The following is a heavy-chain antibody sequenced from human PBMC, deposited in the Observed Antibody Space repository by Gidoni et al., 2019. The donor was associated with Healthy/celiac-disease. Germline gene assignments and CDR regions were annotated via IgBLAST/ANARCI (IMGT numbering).Heavy chain of an antibody. CDR3: ARVSGLLLYRRIGWFDP. Sequence: QVQLVESGGGLVKPGGSLRLSCAASGFTFSDYYMSWIRQAPGTGLGLVSYSCSRGSTRYYADSVKGRFTISRDNAKNSLYLQMNSLRAEDTAVYYCARVSGLLLYRRIGWFDPWGQGTLVTVSS. CDR2: SCSRGSTR. D-gene: IGHD2-2*02. J-gene: IGHJ5*02. V-gene: IGHV3-11*01. CDR1: GFTFSDYY.